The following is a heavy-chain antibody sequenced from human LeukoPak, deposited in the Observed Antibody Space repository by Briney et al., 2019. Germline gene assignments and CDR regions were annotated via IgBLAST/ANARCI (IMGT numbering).Heavy chain of an antibody. V-gene: IGHV4-59*08. CDR2: IHSVGYS. D-gene: IGHD3-10*01. Sequence: SETLSLTCTVPDDSISSFYWGWIRQPPGKGLEWIAYIHSVGYSNYNPSLKSRVSMSIDTSKKQFSLKLTSVTATDTAVYYCARHITDSGSSFDLWSRGTLVTVSS. CDR1: DDSISSFY. CDR3: ARHITDSGSSFDL. J-gene: IGHJ2*01.